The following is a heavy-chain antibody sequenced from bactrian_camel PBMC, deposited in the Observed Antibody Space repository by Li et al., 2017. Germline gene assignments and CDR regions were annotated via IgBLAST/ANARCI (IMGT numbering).Heavy chain of an antibody. V-gene: IGHV3S54*01. CDR2: IYTHGGFA. CDR3: ATGCLGERGWFGSLQLYEYEY. Sequence: HVQLVESGGGSVQAGGSLRLSCAASGRTGSTNCMGWFRQATGKEREAVAAIYTHGGFAYYADSMKGRFTISQDNAKNTLYLQMNSLKPEDTATYSCATGCLGERGWFGSLQLYEYEYWGQGTQVTVS. D-gene: IGHD2*01. J-gene: IGHJ4*01. CDR1: GRTGSTNC.